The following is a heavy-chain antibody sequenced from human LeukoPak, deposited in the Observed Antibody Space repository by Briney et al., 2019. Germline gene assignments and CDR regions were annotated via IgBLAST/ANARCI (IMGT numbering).Heavy chain of an antibody. J-gene: IGHJ4*02. CDR1: GFILSSHW. V-gene: IGHV3-7*01. CDR3: VRSGSYFSK. Sequence: GGSLRLSCAASGFILSSHWMSWVRQAPGKGLEWVANINLDGNDKNYVDSVKGRFTISRDNAKNSLYLQMNSLRAEDTAMYYCVRSGSYFSKWGQGTLVTVSS. D-gene: IGHD1-26*01. CDR2: INLDGNDK.